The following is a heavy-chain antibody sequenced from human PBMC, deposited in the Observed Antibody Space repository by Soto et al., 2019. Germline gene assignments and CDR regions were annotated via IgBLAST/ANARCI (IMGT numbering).Heavy chain of an antibody. CDR3: ARESEDLTSNFDY. CDR1: GFTFTRYS. Sequence: GGSLRLSCAASGFTFTRYSMNWVRQAPGKGLEWVSSISSTTDYIYYGDSMKGRFTISRDNAKNSLYLEMNSLRAEDTAVYYCARESEDLTSNFDYWGQGTLVTVSS. V-gene: IGHV3-21*06. CDR2: ISSTTDYI. J-gene: IGHJ4*02.